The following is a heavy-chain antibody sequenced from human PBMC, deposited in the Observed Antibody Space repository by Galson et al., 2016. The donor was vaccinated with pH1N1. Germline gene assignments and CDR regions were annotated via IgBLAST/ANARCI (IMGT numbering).Heavy chain of an antibody. D-gene: IGHD1-1*01. CDR1: GGSISNSY. CDR2: IYYSGST. J-gene: IGHJ4*02. CDR3: ARVGKVVQLRRGFFDY. V-gene: IGHV4-59*01. Sequence: ETLSLTCTVSGGSISNSYWSWIRQPPGKGLEWIGYIYYSGSTNYNPSLKSRVTMSIDASNNQFSLNLTSVTAADTAVYFCARVGKVVQLRRGFFDYWGQGLLVTVSS.